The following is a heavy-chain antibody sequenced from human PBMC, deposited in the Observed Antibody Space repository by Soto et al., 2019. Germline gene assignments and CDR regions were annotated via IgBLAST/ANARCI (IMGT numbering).Heavy chain of an antibody. CDR2: IWYDGNNE. D-gene: IGHD6-6*01. J-gene: IGHJ4*02. Sequence: GGSLRLSCEASGFTFSSYAMHWVRQAPGKGLEWVAVIWYDGNNEYYADSVKGRFTISRDNSKRTLYLEMNSLKAEDTGLYFCARGRSYSISLPCAXWGQGTLVTVSX. CDR1: GFTFSSYA. V-gene: IGHV3-33*01. CDR3: ARGRSYSISLPCAX.